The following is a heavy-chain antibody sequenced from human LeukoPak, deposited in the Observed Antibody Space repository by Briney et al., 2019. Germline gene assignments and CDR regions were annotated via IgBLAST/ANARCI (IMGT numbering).Heavy chain of an antibody. CDR3: ATEYDFWSGYPTYFDY. J-gene: IGHJ4*02. CDR2: FDPEDGET. D-gene: IGHD3-3*01. Sequence: ASVKVSCKVSGYTLTELSMHWVRQAPGKGLEWMGGFDPEDGETIYAQKFQGRVTMTEDTSTDTAYMELSSLRSEDTAVYYCATEYDFWSGYPTYFDYWGQGTLVTVSS. V-gene: IGHV1-24*01. CDR1: GYTLTELS.